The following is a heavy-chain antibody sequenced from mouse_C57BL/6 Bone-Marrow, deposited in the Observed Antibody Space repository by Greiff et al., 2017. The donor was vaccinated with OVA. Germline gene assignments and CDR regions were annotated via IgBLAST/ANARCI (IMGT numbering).Heavy chain of an antibody. D-gene: IGHD1-1*01. Sequence: QVQLQQPGAELVMPGASVKLSCKASGYTFTSYWMHWVKQRPGQGLEWIGEIDPSDSYTNYNQKFKGKSTLTVDKSSSTAYMQLSRLTSEDSAVYYCARDYYGSAYWGQGTLVTVSA. CDR2: IDPSDSYT. J-gene: IGHJ3*01. CDR3: ARDYYGSAY. V-gene: IGHV1-69*01. CDR1: GYTFTSYW.